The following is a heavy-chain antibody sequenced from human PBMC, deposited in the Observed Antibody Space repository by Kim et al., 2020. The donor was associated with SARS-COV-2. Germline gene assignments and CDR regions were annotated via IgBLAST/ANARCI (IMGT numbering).Heavy chain of an antibody. Sequence: HYADSGKGRFTNSRDNAKSSRYLQMNRLRGEDTAVYYCARGGNNWNALDSWGQGTLVTVSS. J-gene: IGHJ5*01. V-gene: IGHV3-48*01. CDR3: ARGGNNWNALDS. D-gene: IGHD1-1*01.